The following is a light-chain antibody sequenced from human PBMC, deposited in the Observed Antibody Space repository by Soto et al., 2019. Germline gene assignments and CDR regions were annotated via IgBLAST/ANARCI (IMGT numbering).Light chain of an antibody. V-gene: IGKV1-39*01. CDR2: VAS. CDR1: QSIRNY. CDR3: QQSYSTPRT. J-gene: IGKJ2*02. Sequence: DIQMTQSPSSLSASVGDRVTITCRASQSIRNYLNWYLQKPGKAPELLIYVASSIQSGVPSRFSGSGSGTDFTLTITTLQPEDFATYYCQQSYSTPRTFGQGTKLDI.